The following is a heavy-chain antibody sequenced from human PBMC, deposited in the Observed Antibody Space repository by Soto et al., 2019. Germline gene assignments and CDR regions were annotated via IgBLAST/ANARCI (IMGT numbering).Heavy chain of an antibody. Sequence: ASVNVSCKASGYTFTDYYVHWVRQAPGQGLEWMGWINPNSGGTKTAQKFQGRVTVTRDTSISTAYMDLSRLRSDDTAVYYCARDVTRTQSCTNGVCYYHYYDMDVWGQGTMVTVSS. CDR3: ARDVTRTQSCTNGVCYYHYYDMDV. V-gene: IGHV1-2*02. CDR1: GYTFTDYY. D-gene: IGHD2-8*01. J-gene: IGHJ6*02. CDR2: INPNSGGT.